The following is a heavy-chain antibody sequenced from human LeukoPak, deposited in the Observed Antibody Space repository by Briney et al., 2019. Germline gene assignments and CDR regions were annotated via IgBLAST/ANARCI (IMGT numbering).Heavy chain of an antibody. J-gene: IGHJ5*02. Sequence: GESLKISCKGSGYSFTSYWISWVRQMPGKGLEWMGRIDPSDSYTNYSPSFQGHVTIPADKSISTAYLQWSSLKASDTAMYYCSRHGVGSPPTPYNWFDPWGQGTLVTVSS. D-gene: IGHD1-26*01. CDR2: IDPSDSYT. CDR3: SRHGVGSPPTPYNWFDP. V-gene: IGHV5-10-1*01. CDR1: GYSFTSYW.